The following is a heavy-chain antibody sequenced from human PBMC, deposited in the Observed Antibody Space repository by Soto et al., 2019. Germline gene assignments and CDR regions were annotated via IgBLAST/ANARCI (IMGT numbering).Heavy chain of an antibody. CDR2: IYYSGST. CDR3: ARQYYDFWSGVYYYGMDV. CDR1: GCSISSYY. Sequence: SETLSLTCTVSGCSISSYYWSWIRQPPGKGLEWIGYIYYSGSTNYNPSLKSRVTISVDTSKNQFSLKLSSVTAADTAVYYCARQYYDFWSGVYYYGMDVWGQGTTVTVSS. D-gene: IGHD3-3*01. J-gene: IGHJ6*02. V-gene: IGHV4-59*01.